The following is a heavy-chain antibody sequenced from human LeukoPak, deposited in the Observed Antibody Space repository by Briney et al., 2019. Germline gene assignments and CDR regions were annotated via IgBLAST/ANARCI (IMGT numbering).Heavy chain of an antibody. CDR3: ARDIPHPRAQWLAYYFDY. CDR2: TYYRSKWYN. D-gene: IGHD6-19*01. Sequence: SQTLSLTCAISGDSVSSNSAAWNWIRQSPSRGLEWLGRTYYRSKWYNDYAVSVKSRITINLDTSKNQFSLQLNSVTPEDTAVYYCARDIPHPRAQWLAYYFDYWGQGTLVTVSS. J-gene: IGHJ4*02. CDR1: GDSVSSNSAA. V-gene: IGHV6-1*01.